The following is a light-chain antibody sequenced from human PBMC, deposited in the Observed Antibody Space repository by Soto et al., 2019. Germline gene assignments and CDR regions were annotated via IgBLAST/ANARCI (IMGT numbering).Light chain of an antibody. CDR2: SAS. CDR1: QSVSSK. CDR3: HQYNHWLTWT. J-gene: IGKJ1*01. Sequence: MTQSPATLSVSPAHRAALSGRDSQSVSSKLAWYQQRPGQAPRLLIYSASTRATGIPARFSGSGSGTEFTLTISSLQSEDFAVYYCHQYNHWLTWTFGQGTKVDIK. V-gene: IGKV3-15*01.